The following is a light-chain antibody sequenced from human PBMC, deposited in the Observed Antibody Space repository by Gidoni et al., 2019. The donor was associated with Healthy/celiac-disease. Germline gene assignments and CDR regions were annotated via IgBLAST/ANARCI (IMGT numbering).Light chain of an antibody. Sequence: DIVMTQSPDSLAVSLGERATINCKSSQSVLYSSNNKNYLAWYQQKPGQPPKLLIYWASTRESGVPDRFSGSGSGTDFTLTISSLQAEDVAVYYCQQYSSTPPYTFXQGTKLEIK. CDR1: QSVLYSSNNKNY. CDR2: WAS. V-gene: IGKV4-1*01. J-gene: IGKJ2*01. CDR3: QQYSSTPPYT.